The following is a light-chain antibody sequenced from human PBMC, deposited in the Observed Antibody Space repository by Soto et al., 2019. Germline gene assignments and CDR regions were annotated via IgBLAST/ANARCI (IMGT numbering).Light chain of an antibody. CDR1: QTMSSW. CDR3: QHYNSYSEA. CDR2: KAS. Sequence: DMKLTPSPSTLSGSLGDRVTNTFRASQTMSSWLAWYQQKPGKAPKLLIYKASTVKSGVPSRFSGSGSGTEFTLTISSLQPDDFATYYCQHYNSYSEAFGQGTKVDIK. V-gene: IGKV1-5*03. J-gene: IGKJ1*01.